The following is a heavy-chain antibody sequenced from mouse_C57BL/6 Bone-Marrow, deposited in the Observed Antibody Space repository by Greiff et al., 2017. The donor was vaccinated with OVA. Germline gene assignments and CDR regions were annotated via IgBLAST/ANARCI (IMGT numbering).Heavy chain of an antibody. V-gene: IGHV5-6*01. CDR3: ARACYKLIRGAMDY. D-gene: IGHD1-3*01. CDR1: GFTFSSYG. J-gene: IGHJ4*01. Sequence: EVKVVESGGDLVKPGGSLKLSCAASGFTFSSYGMSWVRQTPDKRLEWVATISSGGSYTYYPDSVKGRFTISRANAKNTLYLQMSSLKSRDTALYYSARACYKLIRGAMDYWGQGTSVTVSS. CDR2: ISSGGSYT.